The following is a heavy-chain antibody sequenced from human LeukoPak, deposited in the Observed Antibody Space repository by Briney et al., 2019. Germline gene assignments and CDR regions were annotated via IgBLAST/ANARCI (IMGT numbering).Heavy chain of an antibody. V-gene: IGHV3-21*06. D-gene: IGHD6-25*01. Sequence: PGGSLRLSCTASGFTFSDYDMNWVRQAPGKGLEWVSSISGRSSHMYYADSAKGRFSISRDKAKNSVYLQMNSLRAEDTAVYYCARAFPPLRTSTAGDFWGQGTLVTVSS. CDR3: ARAFPPLRTSTAGDF. J-gene: IGHJ4*02. CDR1: GFTFSDYD. CDR2: ISGRSSHM.